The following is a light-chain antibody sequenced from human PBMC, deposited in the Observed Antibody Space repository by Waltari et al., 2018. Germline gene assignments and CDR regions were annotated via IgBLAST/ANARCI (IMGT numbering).Light chain of an antibody. Sequence: EIVLTQSPGPLSLSPGARATLSCRASQSVTNNNLAWYQQKPGQAPRLLINGASSRAAGIPDRFSGSGSGTDFTLTISRLEPEDFAVYYCQQYGSSPLTFGGGTKVEIK. CDR2: GAS. CDR1: QSVTNNN. V-gene: IGKV3-20*01. CDR3: QQYGSSPLT. J-gene: IGKJ4*01.